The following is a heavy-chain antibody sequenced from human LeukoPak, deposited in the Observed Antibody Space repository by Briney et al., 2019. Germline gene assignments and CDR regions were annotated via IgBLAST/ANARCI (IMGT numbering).Heavy chain of an antibody. CDR1: GFTFCDYA. J-gene: IGHJ4*02. Sequence: GGSLRLSCAASGFTFCDYAMHWVRQAPGKGLEWVSGISWNSGTIGYADSVKGRFTISRDNAKNSLYLQMNSLRAEDTALYYCAKDCSSTSCYDYWGQGTLVTVSS. V-gene: IGHV3-9*01. CDR2: ISWNSGTI. D-gene: IGHD2-2*01. CDR3: AKDCSSTSCYDY.